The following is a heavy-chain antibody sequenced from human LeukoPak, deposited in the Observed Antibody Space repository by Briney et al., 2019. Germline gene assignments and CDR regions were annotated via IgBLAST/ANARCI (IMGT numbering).Heavy chain of an antibody. CDR2: IYYSGST. CDR1: GGSISSSGYY. CDR3: ARQSGDFDY. D-gene: IGHD4-17*01. J-gene: IGHJ4*02. V-gene: IGHV4-39*01. Sequence: KTSETLSLTCTVSGGSISSSGYYWGWIRQPPGKGLEWIASIYYSGSTYYNPSLKSRVTISVDTSKNQFSLKLRSVTAADTAVYYCARQSGDFDYWGQGTLVTVSS.